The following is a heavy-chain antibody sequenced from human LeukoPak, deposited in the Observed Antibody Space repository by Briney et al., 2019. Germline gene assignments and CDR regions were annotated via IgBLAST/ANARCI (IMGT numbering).Heavy chain of an antibody. D-gene: IGHD3-22*01. CDR2: ITWNGGQT. CDR3: AKDPNRYDSSIYYCAY. J-gene: IGHJ4*02. CDR1: GFTFDDYG. Sequence: GGSLTLSCAASGFTFDDYGMSWVRQGPGKGLEWVSTITWNGGQTAYADSVKGRFTISRDNSKNTLYLHMNRLRAEDTAVYYCAKDPNRYDSSIYYCAYWGQGTLVTVSS. V-gene: IGHV3-20*04.